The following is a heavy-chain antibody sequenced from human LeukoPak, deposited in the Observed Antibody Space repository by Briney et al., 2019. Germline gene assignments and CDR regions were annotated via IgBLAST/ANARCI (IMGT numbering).Heavy chain of an antibody. CDR1: GFTLSSYS. V-gene: IGHV3-21*01. CDR3: AAGIAATLDY. D-gene: IGHD6-13*01. CDR2: ISSSSSYI. J-gene: IGHJ4*02. Sequence: PGGYLRLSCAASGFTLSSYSMNWVRQALGKGLEWVSSISSSSSYIYYADSVKGRFTISRDNAKNSLYLQMNSLRAEDAAVYYCAAGIAATLDYWGQGTLVTVSS.